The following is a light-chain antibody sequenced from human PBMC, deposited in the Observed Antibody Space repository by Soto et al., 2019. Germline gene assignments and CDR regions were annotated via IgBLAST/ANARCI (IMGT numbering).Light chain of an antibody. CDR3: QQRVDWLT. V-gene: IGKV3-11*01. CDR2: DAS. J-gene: IGKJ4*01. Sequence: EIVLTQSPGTLSLSPGDRATLSCRASQSVSIYLAWYQQKPVQAPRILIYDASNRVTGIPARFSGSGSGTDFTLTISSVEPEDFAVYYCQQRVDWLTFGGGTKLEIK. CDR1: QSVSIY.